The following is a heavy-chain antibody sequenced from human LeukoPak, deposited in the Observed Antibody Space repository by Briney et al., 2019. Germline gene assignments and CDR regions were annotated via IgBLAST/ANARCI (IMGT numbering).Heavy chain of an antibody. J-gene: IGHJ4*02. CDR2: ISGSGGST. Sequence: GGCLRLSCAASGFTFSSYAMSWGRQAPGKGLEWVSAISGSGGSTYYADSVKGRFTTSRDNSKNTLYLQMNSLRAEDTAVYYCAKVGVTMIVVVMPWTVVYWGQSTRLTVSS. D-gene: IGHD3-22*01. CDR3: AKVGVTMIVVVMPWTVVY. CDR1: GFTFSSYA. V-gene: IGHV3-23*01.